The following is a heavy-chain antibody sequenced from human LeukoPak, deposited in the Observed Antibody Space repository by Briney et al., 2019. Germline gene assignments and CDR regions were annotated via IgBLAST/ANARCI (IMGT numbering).Heavy chain of an antibody. CDR1: GFTFSDYG. CDR3: AKGSMSSGWLVLDY. Sequence: PGGSLRLSCAASGFTFSDYGMHWVRQAAGKGLEWVAVISYDGSTKYYADSVKGRFTISRDNSKNTLYLPMNSLRTEDTAVYYCAKGSMSSGWLVLDYWGQGTLVTVSS. V-gene: IGHV3-30*18. J-gene: IGHJ4*02. CDR2: ISYDGSTK. D-gene: IGHD6-19*01.